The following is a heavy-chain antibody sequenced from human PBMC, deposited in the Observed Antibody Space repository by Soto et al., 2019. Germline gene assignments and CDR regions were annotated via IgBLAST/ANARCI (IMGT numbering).Heavy chain of an antibody. V-gene: IGHV4-59*01. CDR3: AINLINDYGDYFDY. CDR1: GGSISSYY. Sequence: PSETLSLTCTVSGGSISSYYWSWIRQPPGKGLEWIGYIYYSGSTNYNPSLKSRVTISVDTSKNQFSLKLSSVTAADTAVYYCAINLINDYGDYFDYWGQGTMVTVYS. CDR2: IYYSGST. J-gene: IGHJ4*02. D-gene: IGHD4-17*01.